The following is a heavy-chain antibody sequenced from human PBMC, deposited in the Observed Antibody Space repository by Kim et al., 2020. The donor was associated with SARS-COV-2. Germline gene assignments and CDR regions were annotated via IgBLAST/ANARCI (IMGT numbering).Heavy chain of an antibody. Sequence: GGSLRLSCAASGFTVSSNYMSWVRQAPGKGLEWVSVIYSGGSTYYAASVKGRFTISRDNSKNTLYLQINSLRAEDTAVYYCATEDLIEVAGKDNWGQGTL. V-gene: IGHV3-66*01. D-gene: IGHD6-13*01. CDR2: IYSGGST. CDR3: ATEDLIEVAGKDN. CDR1: GFTVSSNY. J-gene: IGHJ4*02.